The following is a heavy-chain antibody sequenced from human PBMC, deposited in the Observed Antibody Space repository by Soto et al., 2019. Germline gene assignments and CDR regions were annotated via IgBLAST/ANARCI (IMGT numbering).Heavy chain of an antibody. J-gene: IGHJ5*02. V-gene: IGHV3-33*01. CDR3: ARGHGVATTMGWFDP. D-gene: IGHD5-12*01. CDR1: GFTFSSYG. CDR2: IWYDGSNK. Sequence: QVRLVESGGGVVQPGRSLRLSCEASGFTFSSYGIHWVRQAPGKGLEWVAVIWYDGSNKYYADSVKGRFSISGDNSKNTLYLLMNSLRAEDTAVYYCARGHGVATTMGWFDPWGQGTLVTVSS.